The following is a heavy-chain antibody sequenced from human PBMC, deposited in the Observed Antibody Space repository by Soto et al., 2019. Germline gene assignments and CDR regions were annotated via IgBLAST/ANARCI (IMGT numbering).Heavy chain of an antibody. V-gene: IGHV3-15*01. CDR1: GFTFSNAW. CDR3: VTGQYCDY. J-gene: IGHJ4*02. Sequence: EVQLVESGGGLVQPGGSLRLSCIGSGFTFSNAWINWVRQAPGKGLEWVGRIKSKPDGGTTDYAAPVKGRFTISRDDSKNTVYLQMNSLKTEDTALYYCVTGQYCDYWGQGTLVTVSS. CDR2: IKSKPDGGTT.